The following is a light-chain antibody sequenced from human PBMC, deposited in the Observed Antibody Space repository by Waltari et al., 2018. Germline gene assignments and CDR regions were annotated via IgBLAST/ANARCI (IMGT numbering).Light chain of an antibody. J-gene: IGKJ1*01. V-gene: IGKV1-27*01. CDR3: QKYNSAPWT. Sequence: DIQMTQSPSSLSASVGDRVTITCRASQGISNYLAWYKKKQGKVTKLLIYAASTLQSGVPSRFSGSGSGTDFTLTISSLQPEDVATYYCQKYNSAPWTFGQGTKVEIK. CDR2: AAS. CDR1: QGISNY.